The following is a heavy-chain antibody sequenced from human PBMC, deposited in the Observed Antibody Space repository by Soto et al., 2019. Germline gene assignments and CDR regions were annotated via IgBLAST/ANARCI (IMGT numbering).Heavy chain of an antibody. CDR1: GGSISSSNW. Sequence: PSETLSLTCAVSGGSISSSNWWSWVRQPPGKGLEWIGEIYHSGSTNYNPSLKSRVTISVDKSKNQFSLKLSSVIAADTAVYYCARATVTTQYYYYYYGMDVWGQGTTVTVSS. D-gene: IGHD4-17*01. CDR2: IYHSGST. J-gene: IGHJ6*02. V-gene: IGHV4-4*02. CDR3: ARATVTTQYYYYYYGMDV.